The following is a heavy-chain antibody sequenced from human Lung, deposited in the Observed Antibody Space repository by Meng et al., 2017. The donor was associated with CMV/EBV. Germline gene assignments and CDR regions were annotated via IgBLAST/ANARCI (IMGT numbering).Heavy chain of an antibody. J-gene: IGHJ4*02. Sequence: SVKVSXKEGGGTFSSYAISWVRQAPGQGLEWMGGIIPILGIANYAQKFQGRVTITADKSTSTAYMELSSLRSEDTAVYYCARVLGRYCSSTSCLWGYYFDYWGQGTLVTVSS. CDR3: ARVLGRYCSSTSCLWGYYFDY. D-gene: IGHD2-2*01. CDR1: GGTFSSYA. V-gene: IGHV1-69*10. CDR2: IIPILGIA.